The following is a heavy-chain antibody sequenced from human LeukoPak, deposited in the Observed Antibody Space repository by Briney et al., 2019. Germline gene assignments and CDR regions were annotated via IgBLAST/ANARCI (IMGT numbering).Heavy chain of an antibody. CDR1: GGSISSSSYY. Sequence: SETLSLTCTVSGGSISSSSYYWGWIRQPPGKGLEWIGSIYYSGSTYYNPSLKSRVTMSVDTSKNQFSLKLSSVTAADTAVYYCARENGWERGYFDYWGQGTLVTVSS. CDR3: ARENGWERGYFDY. J-gene: IGHJ4*02. D-gene: IGHD6-19*01. V-gene: IGHV4-39*07. CDR2: IYYSGST.